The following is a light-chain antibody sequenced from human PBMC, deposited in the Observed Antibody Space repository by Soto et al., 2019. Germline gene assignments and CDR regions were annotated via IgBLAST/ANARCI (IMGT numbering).Light chain of an antibody. J-gene: IGKJ1*01. Sequence: EIVLTQSPATLSLSPGERATLSCRASQSVSSYLAWYQQNPGQAPRLLIYDASNRATGIPARFSGSGSGTDFTLTIISLEPEDFAVYYCQQRSNWRTFGQGTKVEIK. CDR1: QSVSSY. CDR3: QQRSNWRT. V-gene: IGKV3-11*01. CDR2: DAS.